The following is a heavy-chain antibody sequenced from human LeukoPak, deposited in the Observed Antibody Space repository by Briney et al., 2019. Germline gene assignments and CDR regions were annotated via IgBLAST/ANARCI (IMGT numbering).Heavy chain of an antibody. Sequence: GGSLRLSCAASGFTFSSYAMSWVRQAPGKGLEWVSAISGSGGSTYYADSVKGRFTISRDNSKNTLYLQMNSLRAEDTAVYYCAKSGDSSSSYGSVSWFDPWGQGTLVTVSS. CDR1: GFTFSSYA. CDR3: AKSGDSSSSYGSVSWFDP. D-gene: IGHD6-13*01. V-gene: IGHV3-23*01. J-gene: IGHJ5*02. CDR2: ISGSGGST.